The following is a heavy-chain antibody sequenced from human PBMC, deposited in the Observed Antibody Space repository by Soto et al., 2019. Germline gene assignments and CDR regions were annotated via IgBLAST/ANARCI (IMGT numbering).Heavy chain of an antibody. CDR3: TKEHIVVVIAIHYWYFDL. J-gene: IGHJ2*01. Sequence: EVQLLESGGSLVQPGGSLRLSCAASGFTFSSYAMSWVRQAPGKGLEWVSAISGSGGSTYYADSVKGRFTISRDNSKNTLYLQMNSLRAEDTAVYYCTKEHIVVVIAIHYWYFDLWGRGTLVTVSS. CDR2: ISGSGGST. CDR1: GFTFSSYA. V-gene: IGHV3-23*01. D-gene: IGHD2-21*01.